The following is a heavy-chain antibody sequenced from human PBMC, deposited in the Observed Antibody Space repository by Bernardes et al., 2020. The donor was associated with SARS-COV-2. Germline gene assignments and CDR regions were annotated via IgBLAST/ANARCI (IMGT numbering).Heavy chain of an antibody. V-gene: IGHV3-53*01. Sequence: WGSLRLSCVASGFIVTSNYMSWVRQAPGKGLELVSLIYSGDRTYYAESVKGRFTISRDKSKNTLYLQMNSLRAEDTAVYFCARGQQLPYGMDVWGQGTTVTVSS. CDR2: IYSGDRT. D-gene: IGHD6-13*01. CDR3: ARGQQLPYGMDV. J-gene: IGHJ6*02. CDR1: GFIVTSNY.